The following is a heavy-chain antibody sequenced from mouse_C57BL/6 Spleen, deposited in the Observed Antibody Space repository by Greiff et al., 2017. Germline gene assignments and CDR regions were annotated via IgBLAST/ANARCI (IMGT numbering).Heavy chain of an antibody. D-gene: IGHD1-1*02. V-gene: IGHV1-50*01. CDR1: GYTFTSYW. CDR3: ARRGLGSYMDY. J-gene: IGHJ4*01. Sequence: QVQLQQPGAELVKPGASVKLSCKASGYTFTSYWMQWVKQRPGQGLEWIGEIDPSDSYTNYNQKFKGKATMTVDTSSSTAYMQLSSRTSEDAAVYYCARRGLGSYMDYWGQGTSVTVSS. CDR2: IDPSDSYT.